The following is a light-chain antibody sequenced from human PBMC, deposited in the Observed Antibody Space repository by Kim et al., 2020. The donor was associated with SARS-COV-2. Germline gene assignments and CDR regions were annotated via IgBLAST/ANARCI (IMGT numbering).Light chain of an antibody. CDR2: EVS. Sequence: QSALTQPPSASGSPGQSVTISCTGTSSDVGDYKDVSWYQQHPGKAPKLMIYEVSKRPSGVPDRFSGSKSGNTASLTVSGLQAEDDADYYCSSYAGSNNWVFGGGTKVTVL. V-gene: IGLV2-8*01. CDR3: SSYAGSNNWV. CDR1: SSDVGDYKD. J-gene: IGLJ3*02.